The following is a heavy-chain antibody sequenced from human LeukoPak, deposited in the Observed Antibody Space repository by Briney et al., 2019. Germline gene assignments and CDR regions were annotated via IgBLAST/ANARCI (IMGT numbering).Heavy chain of an antibody. Sequence: SVKVSCRASGGTFSSYAISWVRQAPGQGLEWMGGIIPIFGTANYAQKFQGRVTITADESTSTAYMELSSLRSEDTAVYYCASSRRDGYSTHWFDPWGQGTLVTVSS. CDR1: GGTFSSYA. D-gene: IGHD5-24*01. CDR2: IIPIFGTA. CDR3: ASSRRDGYSTHWFDP. V-gene: IGHV1-69*13. J-gene: IGHJ5*02.